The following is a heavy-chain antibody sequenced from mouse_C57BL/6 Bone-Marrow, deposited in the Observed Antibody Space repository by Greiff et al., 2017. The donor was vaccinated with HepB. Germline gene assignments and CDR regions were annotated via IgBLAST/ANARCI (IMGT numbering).Heavy chain of an antibody. D-gene: IGHD1-1*01. Sequence: VKLQESGPELVKPGASVKLSCKASGYTFTSYDINWVKQRPGQGLEWIGWIYPRDGSTKYNEKFKGKATLTVDTSSSTAYMELHSLTSEDSAVYFCARRGDYYGTLYLYFDVWGTGTTVTVSS. V-gene: IGHV1-85*01. CDR2: IYPRDGST. CDR3: ARRGDYYGTLYLYFDV. CDR1: GYTFTSYD. J-gene: IGHJ1*03.